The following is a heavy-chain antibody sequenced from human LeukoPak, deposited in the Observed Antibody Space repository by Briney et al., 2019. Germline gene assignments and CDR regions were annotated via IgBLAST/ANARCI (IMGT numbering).Heavy chain of an antibody. CDR3: AGRPAGY. Sequence: PSETLSLTCTVSGASISSSTYYWGWFRQPPGKGLEWIGSIYSSGITYCNPSLKSRVTIFADMSKNQVSLQLSSVTAADTAVYYCAGRPAGYWGQGTLVTVSS. CDR2: IYSSGIT. V-gene: IGHV4-39*01. CDR1: GASISSSTYY. J-gene: IGHJ4*02.